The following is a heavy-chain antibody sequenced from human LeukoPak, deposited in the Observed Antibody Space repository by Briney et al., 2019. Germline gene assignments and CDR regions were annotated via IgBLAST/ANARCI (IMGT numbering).Heavy chain of an antibody. Sequence: GGSLRLSCAASGFTVSSNYMSWVRQAPGKGLEWVSVIYSCGSTYYADSVKGRFTISRDNAKNSLYLQMNSLRAEDTAVYYCARVSIAAAGDYWGQGTLVTVSS. CDR2: IYSCGST. D-gene: IGHD6-13*01. CDR1: GFTVSSNY. CDR3: ARVSIAAAGDY. V-gene: IGHV3-66*01. J-gene: IGHJ4*02.